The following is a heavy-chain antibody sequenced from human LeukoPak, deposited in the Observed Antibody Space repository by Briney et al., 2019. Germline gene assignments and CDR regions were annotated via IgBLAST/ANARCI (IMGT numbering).Heavy chain of an antibody. J-gene: IGHJ3*02. D-gene: IGHD2-2*02. Sequence: ASVKVSCKVSGYTLTELSMHWVRQAPGKGLEWMGGFDPEDGETIYAQKFQGRVTMTEDTSTDTAYMELSSLRSEDTAVYYCATGGFSGSLYHDAFDIWGQGTMVTVSS. CDR1: GYTLTELS. V-gene: IGHV1-24*01. CDR2: FDPEDGET. CDR3: ATGGFSGSLYHDAFDI.